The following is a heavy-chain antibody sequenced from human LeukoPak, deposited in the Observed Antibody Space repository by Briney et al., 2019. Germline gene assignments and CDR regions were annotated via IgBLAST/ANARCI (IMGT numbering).Heavy chain of an antibody. CDR3: AKDKRTGEKFGALYGLDV. J-gene: IGHJ6*02. V-gene: IGHV3-30*18. CDR1: GFTFSSHD. D-gene: IGHD3-10*01. CDR2: ISYDGSNK. Sequence: GGSLRLSCAASGFTFSSHDMHWVRQAPGKGLEWVAIISYDGSNKYYAESVKGRFTISRDNSKNTLYLQMNCLRAEDTAVYYCAKDKRTGEKFGALYGLDVWGQGTTVTVSS.